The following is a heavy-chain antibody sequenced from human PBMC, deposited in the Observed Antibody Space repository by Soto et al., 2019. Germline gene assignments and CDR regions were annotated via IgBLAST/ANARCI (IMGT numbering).Heavy chain of an antibody. V-gene: IGHV3-23*01. D-gene: IGHD2-8*01. CDR1: GFAFNTFA. J-gene: IGHJ6*03. CDR2: ISAAGGST. Sequence: EVHLLESGGGLVQPGGSLRLSCAASGFAFNTFAMSWVRKAPGMGLEWVSSISAAGGSTFYADSVKGRFTTSRDNSNNTLYLQMSALRAEDTAVYYCARYCTNGVCATRGYYYDRDVWGKGTTVTVSS. CDR3: ARYCTNGVCATRGYYYDRDV.